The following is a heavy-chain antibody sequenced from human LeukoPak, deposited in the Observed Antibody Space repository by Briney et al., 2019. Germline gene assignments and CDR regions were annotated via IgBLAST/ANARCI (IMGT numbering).Heavy chain of an antibody. CDR2: ISGSGDST. J-gene: IGHJ4*02. Sequence: GGSLRLSRAASGFTFSIYAMSWVRQAPGKGLEWVSAISGSGDSTYYADSVKGRFTISRDNSKNTLYLQMNSLRAEDTAVYYCAKDPSLRMFDYWGQGTLVTVSS. CDR1: GFTFSIYA. CDR3: AKDPSLRMFDY. D-gene: IGHD3-16*01. V-gene: IGHV3-23*01.